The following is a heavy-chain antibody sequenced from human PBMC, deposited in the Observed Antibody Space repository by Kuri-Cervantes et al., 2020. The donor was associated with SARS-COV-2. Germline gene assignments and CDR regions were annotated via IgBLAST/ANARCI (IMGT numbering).Heavy chain of an antibody. CDR2: ISSGGDYI. V-gene: IGHV3-21*01. J-gene: IGHJ6*03. CDR1: GFTFRSYS. D-gene: IGHD2-2*01. CDR3: ARVACSSSNCAIYYYYMDV. Sequence: GESLKISCAASGFTFRSYSMMWVRQAPGKGLEWVSSISSGGDYIYYADSMKGRFTISRDNAKSSLFLQLTSLRAEDTAVYYCARVACSSSNCAIYYYYMDVWGKGTTVTAP.